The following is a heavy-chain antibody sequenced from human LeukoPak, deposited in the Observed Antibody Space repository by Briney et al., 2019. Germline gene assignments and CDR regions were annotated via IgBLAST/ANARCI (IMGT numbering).Heavy chain of an antibody. CDR1: GGSISSSSYY. Sequence: PSETVSLTCTVSGGSISSSSYYWGWIRQPPGKGLEWIGSIYYSGSTYYNPSLKSRVTISVDTSKNQFSLKLSSVTAADTAVYYCASTLRGGNYDYVWGSPYDAFDIWGQGTMVTVSS. J-gene: IGHJ3*02. V-gene: IGHV4-39*01. CDR3: ASTLRGGNYDYVWGSPYDAFDI. D-gene: IGHD3-16*01. CDR2: IYYSGST.